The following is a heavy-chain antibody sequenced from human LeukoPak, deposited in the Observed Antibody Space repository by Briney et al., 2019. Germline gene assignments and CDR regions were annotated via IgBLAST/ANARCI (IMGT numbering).Heavy chain of an antibody. D-gene: IGHD1-1*01. V-gene: IGHV4-31*03. CDR2: IYYSGST. Sequence: PSQTLSLTCTISGGSISIGGYYWSWIPQHPGKALEWIVYIYYSGSTYYNPSLKSRVTMSVDTSKNQFSLKLSSVTAADTAVYYCARYKVGYFDYWGQGTRVTLPS. J-gene: IGHJ4*02. CDR3: ARYKVGYFDY. CDR1: GGSISIGGYY.